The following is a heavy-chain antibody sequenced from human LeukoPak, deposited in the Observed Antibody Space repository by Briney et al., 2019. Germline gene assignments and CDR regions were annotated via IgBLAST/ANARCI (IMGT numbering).Heavy chain of an antibody. Sequence: SEPLSLTRSVSGGSIRSYYWSWIRQPAGKGLEWIGRIFTSGRTGDNPSLKSRVSMSVDTSKNQFSLRLSSVTAADTAVYYCVRDWGGNDYWGQGTLVSVSS. CDR1: GGSIRSYY. J-gene: IGHJ4*02. V-gene: IGHV4-4*07. CDR3: VRDWGGNDY. D-gene: IGHD2-21*01. CDR2: IFTSGRT.